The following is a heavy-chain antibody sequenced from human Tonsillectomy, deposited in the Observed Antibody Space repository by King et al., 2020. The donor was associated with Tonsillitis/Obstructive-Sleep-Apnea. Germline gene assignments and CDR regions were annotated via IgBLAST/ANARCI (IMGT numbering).Heavy chain of an antibody. CDR2: INPSGGST. V-gene: IGHV1-46*01. Sequence: VQLVESGAEVKKPGASVKVSCKASGYTFTSYYMHWVRQAPGQGLEWMGIINPSGGSTSYAQKFQGRVTMTRDTSTSTVYMELSSLRPSDTAVDYCARAHLKAGSDYWGQGTLVTVSS. CDR3: ARAHLKAGSDY. D-gene: IGHD3-10*01. J-gene: IGHJ4*02. CDR1: GYTFTSYY.